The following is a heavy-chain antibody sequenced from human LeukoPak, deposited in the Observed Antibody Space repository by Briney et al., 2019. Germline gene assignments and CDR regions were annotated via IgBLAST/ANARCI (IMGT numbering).Heavy chain of an antibody. J-gene: IGHJ4*02. V-gene: IGHV3-23*01. CDR3: AKDLVTGSLDY. CDR1: GFTFSSYA. CDR2: ISGSGGST. D-gene: IGHD3-10*01. Sequence: GGSLRLSCAASGFTFSSYAMTWVRQAPGKGLEWVSSISGSGGSTYYADSVKGRFTISRDNSKNTLYLQMNSLRAEDTAAYYCAKDLVTGSLDYWGQGTLVTVSS.